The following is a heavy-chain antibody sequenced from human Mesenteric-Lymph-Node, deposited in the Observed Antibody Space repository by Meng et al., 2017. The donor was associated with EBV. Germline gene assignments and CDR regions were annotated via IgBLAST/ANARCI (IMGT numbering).Heavy chain of an antibody. CDR3: ARGEIVRGEWYFDL. D-gene: IGHD1-26*01. CDR2: ISHGGTP. V-gene: IGHV4-4*03. J-gene: IGHJ2*01. Sequence: PGMATPPGTLSLPFFFSGAPTEISNWWMWVRQSPGKGLEWFGEISHGGTPNYNPSLKSRVTMSVDKSQNQFSLKLTSVTAADRAIYYCARGEIVRGEWYFDLWGRGTLVTVSS. CDR1: GAPTEISNW.